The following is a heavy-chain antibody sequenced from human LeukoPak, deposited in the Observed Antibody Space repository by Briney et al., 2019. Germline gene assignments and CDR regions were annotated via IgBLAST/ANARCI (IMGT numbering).Heavy chain of an antibody. J-gene: IGHJ3*02. CDR2: IYSDNT. CDR1: GFTVSSNS. V-gene: IGHV3-53*01. Sequence: GGSLRLSCTVSGFTVSSNSMSWVRQAPGKGLEWVSFIYSDNTHYSDSVKGRFTISRDNSKNTLYLQMNSLRAEDTAVYYCAKGGYYDTPDAFDIWGQGTMVTVSS. D-gene: IGHD3-22*01. CDR3: AKGGYYDTPDAFDI.